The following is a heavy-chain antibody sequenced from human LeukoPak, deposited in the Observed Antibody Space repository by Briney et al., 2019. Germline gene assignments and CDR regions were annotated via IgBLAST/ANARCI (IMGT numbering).Heavy chain of an antibody. CDR1: GFTFSSYG. Sequence: GGSLRLSCAASGFTFSSYGMSWVRQAPGKGLEWVANIKQDGSEKYYVDSVKGRFTISRDNAKNSLYLQMNSLRAEDTAVYYCARDATDSGSYSYWGQGTLVTVSS. V-gene: IGHV3-7*03. J-gene: IGHJ4*02. D-gene: IGHD1-26*01. CDR3: ARDATDSGSYSY. CDR2: IKQDGSEK.